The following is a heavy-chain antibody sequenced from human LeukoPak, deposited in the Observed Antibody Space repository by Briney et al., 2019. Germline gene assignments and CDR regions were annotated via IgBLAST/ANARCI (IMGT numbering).Heavy chain of an antibody. J-gene: IGHJ4*02. CDR1: GFTFSSYA. CDR2: ISGSGGST. V-gene: IGHV3-23*01. Sequence: GGSLRLSCAASGFTFSSYAMSWVRQAPGKGLEWVSAISGSGGSTYYADSVKGRFTIFRDNSKNTLYLQMNSLRAEDTAVYYCAKGRYYYDSSGYYFDYWGQGTLVTVSS. D-gene: IGHD3-22*01. CDR3: AKGRYYYDSSGYYFDY.